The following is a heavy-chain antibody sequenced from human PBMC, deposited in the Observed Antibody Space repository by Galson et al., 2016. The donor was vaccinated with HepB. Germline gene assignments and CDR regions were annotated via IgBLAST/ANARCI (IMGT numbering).Heavy chain of an antibody. D-gene: IGHD5-12*01. CDR1: GFTFSSYA. CDR2: VSYDGGNK. V-gene: IGHV3-30-3*01. CDR3: ARARGYSGYDLGY. J-gene: IGHJ4*02. Sequence: SLRLSCAASGFTFSSYAMHWVRQAPGKGLEWVAVVSYDGGNKYYADSVKGRFTISRDNSKNTLYLQMNSLRAEDTAVYYCARARGYSGYDLGYWGQGTLVTVSS.